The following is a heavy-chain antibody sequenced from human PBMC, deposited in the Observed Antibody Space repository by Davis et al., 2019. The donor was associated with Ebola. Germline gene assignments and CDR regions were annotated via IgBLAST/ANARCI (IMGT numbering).Heavy chain of an antibody. Sequence: PGGSLRLSCAASGFTFSSYSMNWVRQAPGKGLEWVSYISSSSSTIYYADSVKGRFTISRDNAKNSLYLQMNSLRDEDTAVYYCARTAPYGDYDEYFQHWGQGTLVTVSS. CDR3: ARTAPYGDYDEYFQH. CDR1: GFTFSSYS. V-gene: IGHV3-48*02. CDR2: ISSSSSTI. D-gene: IGHD4-17*01. J-gene: IGHJ1*01.